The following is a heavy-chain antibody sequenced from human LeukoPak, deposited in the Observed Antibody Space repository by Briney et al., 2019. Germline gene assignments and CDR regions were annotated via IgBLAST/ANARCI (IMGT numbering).Heavy chain of an antibody. Sequence: PGRSLRLSCAASGFTMSSYGMHWVRQAPGKGLEWVAVIWHDGSNKFYADSVKGRFIISRDNPKNTVYLQMNILTAGDKGVYYCARGGDEYSSSPQEYWGLGTLVTVSS. J-gene: IGHJ4*02. D-gene: IGHD6-6*01. V-gene: IGHV3-33*01. CDR2: IWHDGSNK. CDR3: ARGGDEYSSSPQEY. CDR1: GFTMSSYG.